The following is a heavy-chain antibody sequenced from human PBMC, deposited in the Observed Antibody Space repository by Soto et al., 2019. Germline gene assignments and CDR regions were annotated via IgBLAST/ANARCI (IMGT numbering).Heavy chain of an antibody. Sequence: QVQLLESGPGLVKTSQTLSLTCSVSGGSTGSGGFYWSWVRQHPGKGLEWIGYIYYTGSAYYSPSLKIRVSISVATSKNQVSLILDSVTVADTAVYYCARADYGDRGLAFDSWGQGVLVTVSS. J-gene: IGHJ4*02. CDR1: GGSTGSGGFY. CDR2: IYYTGSA. V-gene: IGHV4-31*03. CDR3: ARADYGDRGLAFDS. D-gene: IGHD4-17*01.